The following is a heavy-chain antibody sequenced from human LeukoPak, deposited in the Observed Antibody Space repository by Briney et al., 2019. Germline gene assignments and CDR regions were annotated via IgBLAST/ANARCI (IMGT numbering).Heavy chain of an antibody. J-gene: IGHJ6*03. CDR3: ARDRGTMGYYYYMDV. V-gene: IGHV4-4*07. CDR2: IYTSGST. D-gene: IGHD3-10*01. CDR1: GGSISSYY. Sequence: SETLSLTCTVSGGSISSYYWSWIRQPAGKGLEWIGRIYTSGSTNYNPSLKSRVTMSVDTSKNQFSLKLSSVTAADTAVYHCARDRGTMGYYYYMDVWGKGTTVTVSS.